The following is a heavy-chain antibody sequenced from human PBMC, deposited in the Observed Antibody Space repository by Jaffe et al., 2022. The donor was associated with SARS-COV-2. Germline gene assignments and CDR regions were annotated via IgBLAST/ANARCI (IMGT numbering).Heavy chain of an antibody. J-gene: IGHJ1*01. CDR3: ARDGGWGDFQH. D-gene: IGHD3-16*01. CDR2: IYYSGST. Sequence: QVQLQESGPGLVKPSETLSLTCTVSGGSVSSGSYYWSWIRQPPGKGLEWIGYIYYSGSTNYNPSLKSRVTISVDTSKNQFSLKLSSVTAADTAVYYCARDGGWGDFQHWGQGTLVTVSS. V-gene: IGHV4-61*01. CDR1: GGSVSSGSYY.